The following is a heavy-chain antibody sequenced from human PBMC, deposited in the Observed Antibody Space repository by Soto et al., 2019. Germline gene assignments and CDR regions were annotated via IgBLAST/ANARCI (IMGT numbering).Heavy chain of an antibody. CDR3: AKERRFVHYFDY. V-gene: IGHV3-23*01. Sequence: EVQLLESGGGLVQPGGSLRLSCAASGFTFSSFAMSWVRQAPGKGLEWVSSITGSGASTFYADSVKGRFSISRDNSKNTLFLQMSSLRAEDTAVYSCAKERRFVHYFDYWGQGTLVTVSS. CDR1: GFTFSSFA. J-gene: IGHJ4*02. CDR2: ITGSGAST.